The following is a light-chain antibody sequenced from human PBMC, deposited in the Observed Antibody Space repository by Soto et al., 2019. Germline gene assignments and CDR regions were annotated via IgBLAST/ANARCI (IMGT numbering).Light chain of an antibody. CDR1: SSNIGAGYD. J-gene: IGLJ3*02. CDR3: QSYDSSLSGWV. Sequence: SVLTQPPSVSGAPGQRVTISCTGSSSNIGAGYDVHWYQQLLGTAPKLLIYGNSNRPSGVPDRFSGSKSGTSASLAITGLQSEDEADYYCQSYDSSLSGWVFGGGTKVTVL. CDR2: GNS. V-gene: IGLV1-40*01.